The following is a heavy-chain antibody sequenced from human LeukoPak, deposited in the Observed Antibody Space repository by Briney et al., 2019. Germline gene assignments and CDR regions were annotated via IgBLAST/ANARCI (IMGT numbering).Heavy chain of an antibody. CDR2: INWNGGST. CDR3: AREGVGYDFWSGYSPFDY. D-gene: IGHD3-3*01. CDR1: GFTFDDYG. J-gene: IGHJ4*02. V-gene: IGHV3-20*04. Sequence: GGSLRLSCAASGFTFDDYGMSWVRQAPGKGLEWVSGINWNGGSTGYADSVKGRFTISRDNAKNSLYLQMNSLRAEDTALYYCAREGVGYDFWSGYSPFDYWGQGTLVTVSP.